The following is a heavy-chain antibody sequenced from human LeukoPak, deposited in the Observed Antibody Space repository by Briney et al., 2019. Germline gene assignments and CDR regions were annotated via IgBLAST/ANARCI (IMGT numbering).Heavy chain of an antibody. CDR3: ARARGTTGTTRIAFDI. V-gene: IGHV3-30-3*01. Sequence: GRSLRLSCAASGFTFNTCAMHWVRQAPGKGLEWVAVISYDGSTKYYADSVKGRFTISRDNSKNTVYLQMDSLRPEDTAVCYCARARGTTGTTRIAFDIWGKGTMVTVSS. CDR2: ISYDGSTK. J-gene: IGHJ3*02. D-gene: IGHD1-1*01. CDR1: GFTFNTCA.